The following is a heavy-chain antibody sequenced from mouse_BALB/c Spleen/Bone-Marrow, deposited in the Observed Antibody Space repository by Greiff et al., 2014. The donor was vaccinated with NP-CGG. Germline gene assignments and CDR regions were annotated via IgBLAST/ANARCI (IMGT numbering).Heavy chain of an antibody. V-gene: IGHV1-7*01. Sequence: QVQLQQSGAELVEPGASVKMSCTASGYTVTSFWLHWVKQRPGQGLEWIGYIDPATDYTEYNQKFRDKATLTADKSSSTAYMQLSSLTSEDSAVYYCTRWAYYVMDYWGQGTSVTVSS. J-gene: IGHJ4*01. CDR3: TRWAYYVMDY. CDR1: GYTVTSFW. CDR2: IDPATDYT.